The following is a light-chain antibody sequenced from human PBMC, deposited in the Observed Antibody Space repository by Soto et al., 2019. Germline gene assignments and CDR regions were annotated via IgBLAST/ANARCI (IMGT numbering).Light chain of an antibody. Sequence: DIEMTQSPLSLPVTPGEPASISCRSSQSLLHSNGYNYLDWYLQKPGQSPQLLIYLGSNRASGVPDRFSGSGSGTDLTLKISRVEAEDVGVYYCMQALQTPRLTFGGGTKVEIK. CDR3: MQALQTPRLT. J-gene: IGKJ4*01. CDR2: LGS. V-gene: IGKV2-28*01. CDR1: QSLLHSNGYNY.